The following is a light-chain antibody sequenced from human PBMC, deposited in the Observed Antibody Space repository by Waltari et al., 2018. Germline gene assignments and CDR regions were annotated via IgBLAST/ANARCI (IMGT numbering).Light chain of an antibody. CDR3: QQSYSTPRT. CDR2: AAS. CDR1: QSSSSY. J-gene: IGKJ1*01. V-gene: IGKV1-39*01. Sequence: DIQMTQSPSSLSASVGDRVTITCRASQSSSSYLNWYQQNPGKAPKLLIYAASSLQSGVPSRFSGSGSGTDFTLTISSLQPEDFATYYCQQSYSTPRTFGQGTKVEIK.